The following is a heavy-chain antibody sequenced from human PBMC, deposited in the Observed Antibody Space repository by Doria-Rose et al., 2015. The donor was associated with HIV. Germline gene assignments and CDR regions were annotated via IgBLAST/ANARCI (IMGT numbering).Heavy chain of an antibody. CDR3: ARIKSSRWYHKYYFDF. CDR1: GVSLSSPGMG. V-gene: IGHV2-26*01. D-gene: IGHD6-13*01. J-gene: IGHJ4*02. Sequence: QVTLKESGPVLVKPTETLTLTCTVSGVSLSSPGMGVSWIRQPPGKALEWLANIFSDDERSYKTSLMTRRTISRGTSKSQVVLTMTDMDPVDTATYYCARIKSSRWYHKYYFDFWGQGTLVIVSA. CDR2: IFSDDER.